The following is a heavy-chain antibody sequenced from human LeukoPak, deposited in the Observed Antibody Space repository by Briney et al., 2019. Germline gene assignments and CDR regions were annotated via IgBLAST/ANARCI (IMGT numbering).Heavy chain of an antibody. CDR3: ARHATDDFWSGHYTVGYFDY. CDR1: GGSISSYY. J-gene: IGHJ4*02. D-gene: IGHD3-3*01. V-gene: IGHV4-59*08. Sequence: SETLSLTCTVSGGSISSYYWSWIRQPPGKGLEWIGYIYYSGSTNYNPSLKSRVTISVDTSKNQFSLKLSSVTAADTAVYYCARHATDDFWSGHYTVGYFDYWGQGTLVTVSS. CDR2: IYYSGST.